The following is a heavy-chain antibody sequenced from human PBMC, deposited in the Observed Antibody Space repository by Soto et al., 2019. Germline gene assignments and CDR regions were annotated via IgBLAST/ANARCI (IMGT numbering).Heavy chain of an antibody. J-gene: IGHJ3*02. V-gene: IGHV4-31*03. CDR3: ARDVYYYDSSGPPRSAFDI. Sequence: QVQLQESGPGLVKPSQTLSLTCTVSGGSISSGGYYWSWIRQHPGKGLEWIGYIYYSGSTYYNPSQNTRVTISVDTSKNQFALKLSSVTAADTAVYYCARDVYYYDSSGPPRSAFDIWGQGTMVTVSS. D-gene: IGHD3-22*01. CDR2: IYYSGST. CDR1: GGSISSGGYY.